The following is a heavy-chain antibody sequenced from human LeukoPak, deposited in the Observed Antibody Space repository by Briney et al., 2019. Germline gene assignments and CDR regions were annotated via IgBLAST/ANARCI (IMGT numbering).Heavy chain of an antibody. D-gene: IGHD5-18*01. CDR2: ISYDGSSK. Sequence: GGSLRLSCAASGFTFSSYDIHWVRQAPGKGLEWVAVISYDGSSKYYADSVKGRFTISRDNSKNTLYLQMNSLRAEDTAVYYCARARSSYGYGDAFDIWGQGTMVTVSS. CDR1: GFTFSSYD. V-gene: IGHV3-30*19. J-gene: IGHJ3*02. CDR3: ARARSSYGYGDAFDI.